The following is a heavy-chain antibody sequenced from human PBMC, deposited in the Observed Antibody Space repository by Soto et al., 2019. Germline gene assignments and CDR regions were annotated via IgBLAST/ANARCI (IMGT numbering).Heavy chain of an antibody. Sequence: QVQLQESGPGLVKPSQTLSLTCTVSGVSISSGGYYWSWIRQHPGKGLEWIGYIYYSGSTYYNPSLKSRVTLSLGTSKNQSSLKLSSVTAADTAVYYCAGDYGGPVDYWGQGTLVTVSS. CDR3: AGDYGGPVDY. CDR2: IYYSGST. D-gene: IGHD4-17*01. CDR1: GVSISSGGYY. J-gene: IGHJ4*02. V-gene: IGHV4-31*03.